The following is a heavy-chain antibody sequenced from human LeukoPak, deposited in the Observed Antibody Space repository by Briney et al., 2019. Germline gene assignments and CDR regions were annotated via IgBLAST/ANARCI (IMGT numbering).Heavy chain of an antibody. CDR1: GFTFSSYG. CDR3: VKRLTLGDLSIKGAFAL. V-gene: IGHV3-30*02. J-gene: IGHJ3*01. D-gene: IGHD3-16*02. Sequence: GGSLRLSCAASGFTFSSYGMHWVRQAPGKGLEWVAFIRYDGSNKYYADSVKGRFTISRDNSRNTVFLQMNSLRVEDSAMYYCVKRLTLGDLSIKGAFALWGQGTMVTVAS. CDR2: IRYDGSNK.